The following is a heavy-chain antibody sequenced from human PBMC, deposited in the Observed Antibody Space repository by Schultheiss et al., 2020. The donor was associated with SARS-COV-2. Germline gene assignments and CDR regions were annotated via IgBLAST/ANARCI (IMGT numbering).Heavy chain of an antibody. CDR3: ARGYGNYGPGWFDP. CDR1: GGSISSYY. D-gene: IGHD4-11*01. J-gene: IGHJ5*02. V-gene: IGHV4-4*07. Sequence: TLSLTCTVSGGSISSYYWSWIRQPAGKGLEWIGRIYTSGSTNYNPSLKSRVTMSVDTSKNQFSLKLSSVTAADTAVYYCARGYGNYGPGWFDPWGQGTLVTVSS. CDR2: IYTSGST.